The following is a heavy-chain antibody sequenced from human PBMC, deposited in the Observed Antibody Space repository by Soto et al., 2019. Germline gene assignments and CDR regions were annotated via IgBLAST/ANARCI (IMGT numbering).Heavy chain of an antibody. D-gene: IGHD3-22*01. CDR1: GGSFSGYF. J-gene: IGHJ4*02. Sequence: SETLSLTCAVYGGSFSGYFWSWIRQPPGKGLEWIGETFHGGSTNYSPSLKSRVTISVDTSKNQFSLELSSVTAADTAVYYCARPHYDSNTFYYFFDYWGQGTLVTVSS. V-gene: IGHV4-34*12. CDR3: ARPHYDSNTFYYFFDY. CDR2: TFHGGST.